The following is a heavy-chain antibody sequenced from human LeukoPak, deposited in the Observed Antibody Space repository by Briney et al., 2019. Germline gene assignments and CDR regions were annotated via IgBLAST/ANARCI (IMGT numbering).Heavy chain of an antibody. J-gene: IGHJ4*02. D-gene: IGHD6-19*01. CDR1: GFTFSSYW. CDR2: ISYDGSNK. Sequence: GGSLRLSCVASGFTFSSYWMHWVRQAPGKGLEWVAVISYDGSNKYYADSVKGRFTISRDNSKNTLYLQMNSLRAEDTAVYYCARESGSSGWYLYFDYWGQGTLVTVSS. V-gene: IGHV3-30*03. CDR3: ARESGSSGWYLYFDY.